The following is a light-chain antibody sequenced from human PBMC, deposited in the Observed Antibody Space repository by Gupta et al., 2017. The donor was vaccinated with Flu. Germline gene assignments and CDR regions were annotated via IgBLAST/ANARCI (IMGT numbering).Light chain of an antibody. CDR3: NSRDSNTIL. CDR1: SLRNFY. CDR2: GET. Sequence: SSELIQDPAVSVALGQTVKITCQGDSLRNFYASWYQQKPGQAPILLIYGETNRPSGIPDRFSASSSGNTASLTITGAQAEDEADYYWNSRDSNTILFGGGTKLTVL. V-gene: IGLV3-19*01. J-gene: IGLJ2*01.